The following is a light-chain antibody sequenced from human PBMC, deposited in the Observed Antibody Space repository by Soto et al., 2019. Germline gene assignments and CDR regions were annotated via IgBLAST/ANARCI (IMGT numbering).Light chain of an antibody. J-gene: IGKJ2*01. Sequence: EIVMTQSPATLPVSPGERVTLSCRTSQGVSNNLAWYQQKPGQAPRLLMYEASTRATSTPARFSGSGSGTEFTLTISNRQSEDLAVYYCQQYNNWPPMYTFGQGTKLEIK. CDR3: QQYNNWPPMYT. V-gene: IGKV3-15*01. CDR2: EAS. CDR1: QGVSNN.